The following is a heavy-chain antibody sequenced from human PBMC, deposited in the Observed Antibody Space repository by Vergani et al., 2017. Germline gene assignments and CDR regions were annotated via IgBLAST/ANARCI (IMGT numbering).Heavy chain of an antibody. J-gene: IGHJ6*03. CDR3: TRTTYYYDSSGYREDV. CDR2: ISYDGSNK. D-gene: IGHD3-22*01. V-gene: IGHV3-30*07. Sequence: QVQLVESGGGVVQPGRSLRLSCAASGFTFSSYAMHWVRQAPGKGLEWVAVISYDGSNKYYADSVKGRFTISRDNSKNTLYLQMNSLKTEDTAVYYCTRTTYYYDSSGYREDVWGKGP. CDR1: GFTFSSYA.